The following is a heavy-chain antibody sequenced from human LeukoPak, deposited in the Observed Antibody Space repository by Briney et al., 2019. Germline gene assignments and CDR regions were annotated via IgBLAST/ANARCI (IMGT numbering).Heavy chain of an antibody. CDR2: ISGSGGST. CDR1: GFTFSSYA. V-gene: IGHV3-23*01. CDR3: AKDRSSPRGSGSLDH. Sequence: PGGSLRLSCAASGFTFSSYAMSWVRQAPGKGLEWVSAISGSGGSTYYADSVKGRFTISRDNSKNTLYLQMNSLRAEDTAVYYCAKDRSSPRGSGSLDHWGQGTLVTVSS. D-gene: IGHD3-10*01. J-gene: IGHJ4*02.